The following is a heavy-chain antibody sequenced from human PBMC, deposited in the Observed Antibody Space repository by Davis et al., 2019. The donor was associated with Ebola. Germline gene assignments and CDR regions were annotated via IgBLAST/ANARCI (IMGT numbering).Heavy chain of an antibody. D-gene: IGHD1-26*01. V-gene: IGHV1-69*13. CDR1: GGTFSSYT. J-gene: IGHJ4*02. CDR3: AREVGETKLDQ. Sequence: SVQVSCKASGGTFSSYTITWVRQPPAQGLEWMGWVIPVFGTTNYAQKFQGRVTLTADESTSTAYMELNKLRSDDTAVYYCAREVGETKLDQWGQGTLVTVSS. CDR2: VIPVFGTT.